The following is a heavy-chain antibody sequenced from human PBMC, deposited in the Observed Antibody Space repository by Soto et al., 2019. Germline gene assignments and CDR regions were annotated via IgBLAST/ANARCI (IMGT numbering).Heavy chain of an antibody. J-gene: IGHJ4*02. CDR1: GGSVSSGSYY. CDR3: ARTYGDHPYYFDY. D-gene: IGHD4-17*01. V-gene: IGHV4-61*01. CDR2: IYYSGST. Sequence: QVQLQESGPGLVKPSETLSLTCTVSGGSVSSGSYYWSWIRQPPGKGLEWIGYIYYSGSTNYNPSLKTRVTTSVAPSKNPFSLKLSSVTAADTAVYSCARTYGDHPYYFDYWGQGTLVTVSS.